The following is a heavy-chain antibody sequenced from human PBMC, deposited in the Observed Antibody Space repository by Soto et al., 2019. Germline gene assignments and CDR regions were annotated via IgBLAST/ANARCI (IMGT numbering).Heavy chain of an antibody. D-gene: IGHD2-15*01. CDR2: LYWDDDK. CDR1: GFSISADGVG. Sequence: QITLKESGPSLVKPTQTLTLTCSCSGFSISADGVGVGWIRQPPGKALEWLAILYWDDDKRYSPSLNSRLTIPNATXXNXVXPTTTTVDPVHTATYFCAHSRRRPACGGGTCYHFDSWGQGTLVTVS. J-gene: IGHJ4*02. V-gene: IGHV2-5*02. CDR3: AHSRRRPACGGGTCYHFDS.